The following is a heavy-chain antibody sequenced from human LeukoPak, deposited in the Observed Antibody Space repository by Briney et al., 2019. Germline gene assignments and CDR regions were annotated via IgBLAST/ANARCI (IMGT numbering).Heavy chain of an antibody. J-gene: IGHJ3*02. V-gene: IGHV3-43*02. CDR3: ASQTKYYYGSGSYWGAFDI. CDR2: ISGDT. D-gene: IGHD3-10*01. Sequence: AGSLRLSCAASAFTSDDHAMHWLRHAPGKGLEWVSLISGDTYYADSVKGRFTISRDNSKNSLYLRMNSLRTDDTALYYCASQTKYYYGSGSYWGAFDIWGQGTMVTVSS. CDR1: AFTSDDHA.